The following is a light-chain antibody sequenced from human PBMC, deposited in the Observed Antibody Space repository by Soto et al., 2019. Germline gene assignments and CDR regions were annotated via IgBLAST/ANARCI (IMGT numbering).Light chain of an antibody. CDR3: CSYAGSPWV. V-gene: IGLV2-11*01. CDR1: SGDVGGYKY. CDR2: DVN. J-gene: IGLJ3*02. Sequence: QSALTQPRSVSGSPGQSVTISCTGTSGDVGGYKYVSWYQQLPGKVPKLMIYDVNKRPSGVPDRFSGSKSGNTASLTISGLQADDEADYYCCSYAGSPWVFGGGTQLTVL.